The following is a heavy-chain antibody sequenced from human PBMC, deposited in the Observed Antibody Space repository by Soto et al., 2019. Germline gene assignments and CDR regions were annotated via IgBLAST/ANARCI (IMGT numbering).Heavy chain of an antibody. V-gene: IGHV4-39*01. D-gene: IGHD2-21*01. J-gene: IGHJ4*02. CDR1: GGSVSSRSYF. Sequence: SETLSLTCTVSGGSVSSRSYFWGWIRQPPGKGLEWIGTIYYNGSTYYNPSLKSRVTLSVDTSKNQFSLKLTSVTAADTAVYFCASHYCRGDHCYYLDYWCQGALVSVSS. CDR3: ASHYCRGDHCYYLDY. CDR2: IYYNGST.